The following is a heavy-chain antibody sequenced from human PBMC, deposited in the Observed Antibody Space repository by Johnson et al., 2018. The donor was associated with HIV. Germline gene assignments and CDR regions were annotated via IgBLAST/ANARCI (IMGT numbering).Heavy chain of an antibody. Sequence: VQLVESGGGVVQPGRSLRLSCAASGFTVSSNYMSWVRQAPGKGLEWVLSIYFGGNTYYADSVKGRFTISRDNSKNTLYLQMGSLRAEDMAVYYCARSWGNDAFDIWGQGTMVTVSS. CDR2: IYFGGNT. D-gene: IGHD7-27*01. CDR3: ARSWGNDAFDI. CDR1: GFTVSSNY. V-gene: IGHV3-66*02. J-gene: IGHJ3*02.